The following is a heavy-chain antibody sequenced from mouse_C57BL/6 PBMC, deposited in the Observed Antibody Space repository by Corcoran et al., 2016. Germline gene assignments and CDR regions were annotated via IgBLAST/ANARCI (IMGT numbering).Heavy chain of an antibody. D-gene: IGHD1-1*01. V-gene: IGHV9-3*01. Sequence: QIQLVQSGPELKKPGETVKISCKASGYTFTTYGMSWVKQAPGKGLKWMGWINTYSGVPTYADDFKGRFAFSLENSASTAYLQINNLKNEDTATYFCARGGYGSSYLDYWGQGTTLTVSS. CDR3: ARGGYGSSYLDY. CDR1: GYTFTTYG. J-gene: IGHJ2*01. CDR2: INTYSGVP.